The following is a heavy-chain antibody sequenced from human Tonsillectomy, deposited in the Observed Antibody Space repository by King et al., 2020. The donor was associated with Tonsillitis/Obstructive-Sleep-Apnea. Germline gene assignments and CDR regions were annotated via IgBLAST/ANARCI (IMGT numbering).Heavy chain of an antibody. Sequence: VQLVESGGGVVQPGRSLRLSCAASGFTFSSYGMHWVRQAPGKGLEWVAVIWYDGSNKYYADSVKGRFTISRDNSKNTLYLQMNSLRAEDTAVYYCASIYSDYEDDAFDIWGQGTMVTVSS. J-gene: IGHJ3*02. CDR2: IWYDGSNK. D-gene: IGHD5-12*01. CDR3: ASIYSDYEDDAFDI. V-gene: IGHV3-33*01. CDR1: GFTFSSYG.